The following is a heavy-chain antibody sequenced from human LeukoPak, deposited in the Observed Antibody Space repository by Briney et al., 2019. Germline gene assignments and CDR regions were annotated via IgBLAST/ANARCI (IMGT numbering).Heavy chain of an antibody. CDR2: IRHDGNAK. V-gene: IGHV3-7*01. CDR1: GFAFSDFW. Sequence: GGSLRLSCAASGFAFSDFWMSWVRQAPGKGLEWVANIRHDGNAKNYVPSVRGRFTISRDNAKNSLYLQMNSLTVEDTAVYYCATAHDSAGNDWGQGTLVTVSS. D-gene: IGHD2-15*01. J-gene: IGHJ4*02. CDR3: ATAHDSAGND.